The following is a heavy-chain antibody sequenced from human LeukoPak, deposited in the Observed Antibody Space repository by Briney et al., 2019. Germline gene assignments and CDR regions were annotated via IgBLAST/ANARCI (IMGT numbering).Heavy chain of an antibody. D-gene: IGHD6-13*01. J-gene: IGHJ4*02. CDR2: IYYSGST. Sequence: SETLSLTCTVSGGSISSYYWSWIRQPPGKGLEWIGYIYYSGSTNYNPSLKSRVTISVDTSKNQFSLKLSSVTAADTAVYYCARGGWVAAAGKTYYFDYWGQGTLVTVSS. V-gene: IGHV4-59*01. CDR1: GGSISSYY. CDR3: ARGGWVAAAGKTYYFDY.